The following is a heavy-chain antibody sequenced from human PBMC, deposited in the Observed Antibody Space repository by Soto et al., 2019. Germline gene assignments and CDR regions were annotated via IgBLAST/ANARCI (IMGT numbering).Heavy chain of an antibody. CDR3: AKDEGGGGNLGLFDY. CDR2: MSSDGSKI. V-gene: IGHV3-30*18. D-gene: IGHD3-16*01. Sequence: QVQLVESGGGAVQPGESLRLSCVASGFDFTYYAMHWVRQAPGKGLESVAVMSSDGSKIHHTDSVKGRFTISRDNSKNPLYLQMNSLRKEDTAGYFCAKDEGGGGNLGLFDYWGQGTLVSVSS. J-gene: IGHJ4*02. CDR1: GFDFTYYA.